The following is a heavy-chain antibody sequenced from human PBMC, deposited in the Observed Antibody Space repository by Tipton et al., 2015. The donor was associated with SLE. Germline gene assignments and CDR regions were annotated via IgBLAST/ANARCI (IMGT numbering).Heavy chain of an antibody. CDR1: GGSISSSSYY. V-gene: IGHV4-39*01. D-gene: IGHD3-3*01. CDR3: AKGRDHDFWSGYYRFDY. CDR2: IYYSGST. J-gene: IGHJ4*02. Sequence: TLSLTCTVSGGSISSSSYYWGWIRQPPGKGLEWIGTIYYSGSTFYNPSLKSRVTISIDTSKNQFSLKLSSVTAADTAVYYCAKGRDHDFWSGYYRFDYWGQGTLVTVSS.